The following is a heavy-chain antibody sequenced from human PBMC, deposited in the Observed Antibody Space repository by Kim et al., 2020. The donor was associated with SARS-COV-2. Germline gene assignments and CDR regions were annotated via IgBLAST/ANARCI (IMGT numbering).Heavy chain of an antibody. CDR2: MYHSGST. CDR1: GGSISSYY. CDR3: ARVSLGYCSGGSCYSAFDP. V-gene: IGHV4-59*13. D-gene: IGHD2-15*01. J-gene: IGHJ5*02. Sequence: SETLSLTCTVSGGSISSYYWSWIRQPPGKGLEWIVYMYHSGSTNYNPSLKSRVTISVDTSKNQFSLKLNSVTAADTAVYYCARVSLGYCSGGSCYSAFDPWGQGTLVTVSS.